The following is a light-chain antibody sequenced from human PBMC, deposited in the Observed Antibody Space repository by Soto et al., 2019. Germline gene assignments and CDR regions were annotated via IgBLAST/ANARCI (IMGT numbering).Light chain of an antibody. CDR3: QSYDTSLSAPVI. CDR1: SSNIGAGYD. J-gene: IGLJ2*01. V-gene: IGLV1-40*01. CDR2: GNN. Sequence: QAVVTQPPSVSGAPGQRVTISCTGTSSNIGAGYDVHWYQQVPGAAPKLLIYGNNNRPSGVPDRISGSKSGTSASLAITGLQAEDEADYYCQSYDTSLSAPVIFGGGTQLTVL.